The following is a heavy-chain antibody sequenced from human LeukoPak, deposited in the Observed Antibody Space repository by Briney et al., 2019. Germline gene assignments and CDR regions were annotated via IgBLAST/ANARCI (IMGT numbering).Heavy chain of an antibody. CDR2: ISSSGRTI. CDR1: RFTFSTYE. Sequence: PGGSLRLSCAASRFTFSTYEMSWVRQAPGKGLEWVSYISSSGRTIYYADSVKGRFTISRDNARNSLYLQVNSLRVEDTAVYYCARVAARGHLAFDFWGQGTMVTVSS. CDR3: ARVAARGHLAFDF. J-gene: IGHJ3*01. V-gene: IGHV3-48*03. D-gene: IGHD6-13*01.